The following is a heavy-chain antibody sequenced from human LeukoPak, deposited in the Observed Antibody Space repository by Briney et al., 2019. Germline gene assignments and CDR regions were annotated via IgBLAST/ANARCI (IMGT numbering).Heavy chain of an antibody. Sequence: PGRSLRLSCAASGFTFSSNAMHWVRQAPGKGLEWVAVISYDGSNKYYADSVKGRFTISRDNSKNTLYLQMNSLRAEDTAVYYCARDHDYYDSSGPLDYWGQGTLVTVSS. CDR1: GFTFSSNA. D-gene: IGHD3-22*01. V-gene: IGHV3-30*01. J-gene: IGHJ4*02. CDR2: ISYDGSNK. CDR3: ARDHDYYDSSGPLDY.